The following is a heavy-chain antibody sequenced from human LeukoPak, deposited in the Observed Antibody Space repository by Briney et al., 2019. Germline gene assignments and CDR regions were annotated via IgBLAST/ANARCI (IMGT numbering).Heavy chain of an antibody. CDR3: ARGWYYDILTGYRDYGMDV. CDR2: SNAGNGNT. D-gene: IGHD3-9*01. Sequence: ASVKVSCKASGYTFTSYAMHWVRQAPGQRLEWMGWSNAGNGNTKYSQEVQGRVTITRDTSASTAYMELSSLRSEDMAVYYCARGWYYDILTGYRDYGMDVWGQGTTVTVSS. J-gene: IGHJ6*02. CDR1: GYTFTSYA. V-gene: IGHV1-3*02.